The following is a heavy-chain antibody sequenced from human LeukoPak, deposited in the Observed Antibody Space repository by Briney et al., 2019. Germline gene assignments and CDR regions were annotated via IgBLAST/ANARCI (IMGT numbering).Heavy chain of an antibody. CDR1: GGTFSSYA. Sequence: SVTVSCKASGGTFSSYAISWVRQAPGQGLEWMGGIIPIFGTANYAQKFQGRVTITTDESTSTAYMELSSLRSEDTAVYYCARAPGVPAARNYYYYMDVWGKGTTVTVSS. CDR3: ARAPGVPAARNYYYYMDV. V-gene: IGHV1-69*05. J-gene: IGHJ6*03. CDR2: IIPIFGTA. D-gene: IGHD2-2*01.